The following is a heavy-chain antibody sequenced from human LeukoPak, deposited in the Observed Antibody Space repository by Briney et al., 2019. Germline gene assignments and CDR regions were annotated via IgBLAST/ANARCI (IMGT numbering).Heavy chain of an antibody. D-gene: IGHD1-26*01. Sequence: GGSLRLSCAASGFTFDDYAMHWVRQAPGKGLESVSLISGDGGSTYYADSVKGRFTISRDNSKNSLYLQMNSLRTEDTALYYCAKDIGATVEYYFQHWGQGTLVTVSS. CDR2: ISGDGGST. CDR1: GFTFDDYA. J-gene: IGHJ1*01. V-gene: IGHV3-43*02. CDR3: AKDIGATVEYYFQH.